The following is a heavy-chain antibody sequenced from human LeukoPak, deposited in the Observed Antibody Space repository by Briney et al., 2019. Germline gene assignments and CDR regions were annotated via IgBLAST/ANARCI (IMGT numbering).Heavy chain of an antibody. D-gene: IGHD2-21*01. Sequence: ASVKVSCKASGYTFTGYYIHWVRQAPGQGLEWMGWINPHSGGTNYAQKFQGRVTMTRDTSISTAYVELSSLRSDDTAVYYCARDLLMYYGGSGESTWGQGTLVTVSS. J-gene: IGHJ5*02. CDR3: ARDLLMYYGGSGEST. V-gene: IGHV1-2*02. CDR1: GYTFTGYY. CDR2: INPHSGGT.